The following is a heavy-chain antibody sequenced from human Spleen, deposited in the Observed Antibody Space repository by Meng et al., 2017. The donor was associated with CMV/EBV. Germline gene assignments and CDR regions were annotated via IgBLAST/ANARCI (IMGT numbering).Heavy chain of an antibody. J-gene: IGHJ4*02. Sequence: GGSLRLSCAASGFTFDDYTMHWVRQAPGKGLEWVSLISWDGGSTYYADSVKGRFTISRDNSKNTLYLEMNSLRAEDTAVFYCAKDGIEGYYDSSGYYDYWGQGTLVTVSS. CDR2: ISWDGGST. CDR1: GFTFDDYT. CDR3: AKDGIEGYYDSSGYYDY. D-gene: IGHD3-22*01. V-gene: IGHV3-43*01.